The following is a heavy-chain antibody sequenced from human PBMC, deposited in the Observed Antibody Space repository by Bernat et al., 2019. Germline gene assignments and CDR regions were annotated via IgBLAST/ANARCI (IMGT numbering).Heavy chain of an antibody. J-gene: IGHJ5*02. CDR3: ARDRVQYCSGGSCYCIDP. Sequence: QVQLAQSGAEVRKPGASVKVSCKTSGYTFTTYGINWMRQAPGQGLEWMGWSSTYNGNTNYAQKFQGRVTMTTDTSTGTAYMELRSLRSDDTAVYYCARDRVQYCSGGSCYCIDPWGQGTLVTVSS. CDR2: SSTYNGNT. CDR1: GYTFTTYG. V-gene: IGHV1-18*01. D-gene: IGHD2-15*01.